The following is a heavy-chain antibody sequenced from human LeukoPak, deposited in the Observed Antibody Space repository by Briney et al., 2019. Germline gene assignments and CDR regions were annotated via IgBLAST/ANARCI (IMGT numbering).Heavy chain of an antibody. J-gene: IGHJ6*02. CDR3: AAEPYYYDSSGYLMDV. Sequence: ASVKVSCKASGYTFTGYYMHWVRQATGQGLEWMGWMNPNSGNTGYAQKFQGRVTMTRNTSISTAYMELSSLRSEDTAVYYCAAEPYYYDSSGYLMDVWGQGTTVTVSS. CDR1: GYTFTGYY. D-gene: IGHD3-22*01. V-gene: IGHV1-8*02. CDR2: MNPNSGNT.